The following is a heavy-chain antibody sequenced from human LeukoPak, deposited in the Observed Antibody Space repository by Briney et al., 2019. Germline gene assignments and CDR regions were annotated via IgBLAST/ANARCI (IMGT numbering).Heavy chain of an antibody. CDR2: IYHSGST. D-gene: IGHD2-2*01. CDR3: ATTADQLTPLGY. CDR1: GFTFSSYSM. V-gene: IGHV4-4*02. J-gene: IGHJ4*02. Sequence: SLRLSCAASGFTFSSYSMNWVSQPPGKGLEWIGEIYHSGSTNYNPSLKSRATISVDKSKNQFSLKLSSVTAADTAVYYCATTADQLTPLGYWGQGTLVTVSS.